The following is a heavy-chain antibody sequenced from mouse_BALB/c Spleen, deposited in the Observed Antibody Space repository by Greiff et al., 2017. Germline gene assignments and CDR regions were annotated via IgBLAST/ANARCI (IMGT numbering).Heavy chain of an antibody. V-gene: IGHV5-6-5*01. CDR1: GFTFSSYA. D-gene: IGHD2-4*01. J-gene: IGHJ4*01. CDR2: ISSGGST. Sequence: EVKVEESGGGLVKPGGSLKLSCAASGFTFSSYAMSWVRQTPEKRLEWVASISSGGSTYYPDSVKGRFTISRDNARNILYLQMSSLRSEDTAMYYCARVYYDHDVGYAMDYWGQGTSVTVSS. CDR3: ARVYYDHDVGYAMDY.